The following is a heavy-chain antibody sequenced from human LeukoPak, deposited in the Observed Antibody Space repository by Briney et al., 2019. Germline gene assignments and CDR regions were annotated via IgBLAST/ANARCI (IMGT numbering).Heavy chain of an antibody. J-gene: IGHJ1*01. CDR1: GGSISSYY. CDR2: IYYSGST. CDR3: ARDRGYDSSGYYHEYFQH. D-gene: IGHD3-22*01. Sequence: SETLSLTCTVSGGSISSYYWSWIRQPPGKGLEWIGYIYYSGSTNYNPSLKSRVTISVDTSKNQFSLKLSSVTAADTAVYYCARDRGYDSSGYYHEYFQHWGQGTLVTVSS. V-gene: IGHV4-4*08.